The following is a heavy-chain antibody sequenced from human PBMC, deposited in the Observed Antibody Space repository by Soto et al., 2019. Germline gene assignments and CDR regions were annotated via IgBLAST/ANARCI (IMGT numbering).Heavy chain of an antibody. J-gene: IGHJ4*02. D-gene: IGHD3-16*01. V-gene: IGHV3-23*01. Sequence: PGGSLRLSCTASGFTFRSYAMSWVRQPPGKGLEWVSGISGSGDITYYADSVEGRFTLSRDNSKNTVYLQINNLRAEDTAVYYCAKGGGTTRSGYFDSWGQGTVVPVSS. CDR1: GFTFRSYA. CDR2: ISGSGDIT. CDR3: AKGGGTTRSGYFDS.